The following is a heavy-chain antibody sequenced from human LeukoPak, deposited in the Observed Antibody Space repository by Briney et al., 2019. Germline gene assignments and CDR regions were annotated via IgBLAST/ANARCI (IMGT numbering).Heavy chain of an antibody. V-gene: IGHV1-18*01. CDR2: ISAYNGNT. D-gene: IGHD3-3*01. J-gene: IGHJ5*02. Sequence: GASVKVSCKASGYTFTSYGISWVRQAPGQGLEWMGWISAYNGNTNYAQKLQGRVTMTTDTSTSTAYMELRSLRSDDTAVYYCARDLYDFWSGYSIGNWFDPWGQGTLVTVPS. CDR1: GYTFTSYG. CDR3: ARDLYDFWSGYSIGNWFDP.